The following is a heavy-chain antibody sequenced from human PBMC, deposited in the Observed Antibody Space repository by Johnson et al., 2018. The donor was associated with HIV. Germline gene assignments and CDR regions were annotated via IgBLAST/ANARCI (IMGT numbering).Heavy chain of an antibody. CDR2: INWNGGST. CDR1: GFTFDDYG. J-gene: IGHJ3*02. CDR3: ARESYDHGYQKAGGLYT. D-gene: IGHD4-17*01. Sequence: EVQVVESGGGVVRPGGSLRLSCAASGFTFDDYGMSWVRQAPGKGLEWVSGINWNGGSTGYADSVKGRFTISRDNAKNSLYLQMNSLRAEDTALFYCARESYDHGYQKAGGLYTWGQGTMVPVSS. V-gene: IGHV3-20*04.